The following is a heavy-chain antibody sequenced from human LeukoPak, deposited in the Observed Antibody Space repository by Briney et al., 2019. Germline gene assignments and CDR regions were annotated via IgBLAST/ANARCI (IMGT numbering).Heavy chain of an antibody. Sequence: SETLSLTCTVSGGSISSSSYYWVWIRQPPGKGLEWIGSIFYSGSTYYNPSVKSRISMSVDTSMNQFSLKLKSVTAADTAVYYCARRSKRYYFDYWGQGTLVTVSS. CDR2: IFYSGST. J-gene: IGHJ4*02. D-gene: IGHD1-14*01. CDR1: GGSISSSSYY. V-gene: IGHV4-39*07. CDR3: ARRSKRYYFDY.